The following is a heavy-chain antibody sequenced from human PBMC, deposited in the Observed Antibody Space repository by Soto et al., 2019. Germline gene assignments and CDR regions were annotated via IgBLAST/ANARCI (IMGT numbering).Heavy chain of an antibody. CDR1: GGSISSHY. D-gene: IGHD1-26*01. J-gene: IGHJ3*01. V-gene: IGHV4-59*11. CDR2: IYYSGST. Sequence: PSETLSLTCTVSGGSISSHYWSWVRQSPGKGLEWIGYIYYSGSTNYNPSLKGRVTISVDTSKNQFSLKLSSVTAADTAVYYCARRRSTPTFFDVWGQGTMVTVSS. CDR3: ARRRSTPTFFDV.